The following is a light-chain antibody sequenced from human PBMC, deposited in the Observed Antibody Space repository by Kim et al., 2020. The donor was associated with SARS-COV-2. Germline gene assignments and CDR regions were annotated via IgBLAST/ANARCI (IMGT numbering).Light chain of an antibody. J-gene: IGLJ2*01. Sequence: SYELTQPPSVSVSPGQTASITCSGDKLGDKYACWHQQKPGQSPVLVIYQDSKRPSGIPERFSGSNSGNTATLTISGTQAMDEADYYCQVWDSSTVVFGGGTQLTVL. CDR2: QDS. CDR3: QVWDSSTVV. CDR1: KLGDKY. V-gene: IGLV3-1*01.